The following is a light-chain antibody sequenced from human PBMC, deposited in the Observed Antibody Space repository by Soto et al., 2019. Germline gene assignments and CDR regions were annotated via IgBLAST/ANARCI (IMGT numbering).Light chain of an antibody. J-gene: IGKJ2*01. Sequence: EIVLTQSPGTLSLSPGERATLSCRASQSVSSSYLAWYQQKPGQAPRLLIYGASSRAPGIPDRFSGSGSGTDFTLTISRLEPEDFPVYYCQQYSSSPQTFGKGTKLEIK. CDR1: QSVSSSY. V-gene: IGKV3-20*01. CDR2: GAS. CDR3: QQYSSSPQT.